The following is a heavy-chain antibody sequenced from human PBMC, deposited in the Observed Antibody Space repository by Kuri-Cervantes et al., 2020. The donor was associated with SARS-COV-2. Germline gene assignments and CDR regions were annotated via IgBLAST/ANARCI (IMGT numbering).Heavy chain of an antibody. CDR1: GFTFSSYA. CDR2: ISSNGGST. J-gene: IGHJ2*01. D-gene: IGHD2-2*01. V-gene: IGHV3-64*01. CDR3: ARDLGGSTSQDWYFDL. Sequence: GESLKISCAASGFTFSSYAMHWVRQAPGKELEYVSAISSNGGSTYYANSVKGRFTISGDNSKNTLYLQMGSRRAEDMAVYYCARDLGGSTSQDWYFDLWGRGTLVTVSS.